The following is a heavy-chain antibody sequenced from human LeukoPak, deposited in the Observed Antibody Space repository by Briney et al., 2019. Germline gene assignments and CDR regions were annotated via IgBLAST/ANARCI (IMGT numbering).Heavy chain of an antibody. Sequence: SETLSLTCTVSGGSISSYYWSWIRQPPGKGLGWIGYIYYSGSTNYNPSLKSRVTISVDTSKNQFSLKLSSVTAADTAVYYCARGYYYDSSGYYPAFDIWAQGTMVTVSS. V-gene: IGHV4-59*01. CDR2: IYYSGST. CDR1: GGSISSYY. D-gene: IGHD3-22*01. J-gene: IGHJ3*02. CDR3: ARGYYYDSSGYYPAFDI.